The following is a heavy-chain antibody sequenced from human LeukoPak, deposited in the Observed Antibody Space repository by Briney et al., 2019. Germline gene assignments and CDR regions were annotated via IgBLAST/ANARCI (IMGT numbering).Heavy chain of an antibody. D-gene: IGHD3-22*01. V-gene: IGHV1-69*05. Sequence: ASVKVSCKASGGTFSSYAISWVRQAPGQGLEWMGRIIPIFGTANYAQKFQGRVTITTDESTSTAYMELSSLRSEDTAVYYCERDLRYYDSSGYYYVSDYWGQGTLVTVSS. CDR2: IIPIFGTA. CDR1: GGTFSSYA. J-gene: IGHJ4*02. CDR3: ERDLRYYDSSGYYYVSDY.